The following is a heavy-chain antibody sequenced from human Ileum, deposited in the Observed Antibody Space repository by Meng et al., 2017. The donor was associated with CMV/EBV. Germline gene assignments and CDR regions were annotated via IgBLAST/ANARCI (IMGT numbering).Heavy chain of an antibody. CDR2: IHPTGTT. Sequence: QLPLQESGPRPFQPSASLSLTCTVTGGSLTSYYWPWIRQPAGKGLEWIGRIHPTGTTDDNPSLRSRVSMSLDKSKNQFSLKLTSVTAADTAVYYCARAAARGVPVDLWGQGTLVTASS. D-gene: IGHD3-10*01. CDR1: GGSLTSYY. V-gene: IGHV4-4*07. CDR3: ARAAARGVPVDL. J-gene: IGHJ5*02.